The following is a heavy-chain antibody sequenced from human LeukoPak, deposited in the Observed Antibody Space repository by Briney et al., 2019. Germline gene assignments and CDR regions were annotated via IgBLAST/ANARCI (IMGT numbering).Heavy chain of an antibody. J-gene: IGHJ4*02. D-gene: IGHD6-13*01. CDR3: ARSVRAAGKSPGFDF. CDR1: GFTFNSFG. V-gene: IGHV3-30*03. Sequence: GGSLRLSCEASGFTFNSFGIHWVRQAPGRGLEWLAVISYDGSNKYYADSVRGRFTISRDDSKNMLYLQMNSLRGEGTAVYYCARSVRAAGKSPGFDFWGPGSLVTVSP. CDR2: ISYDGSNK.